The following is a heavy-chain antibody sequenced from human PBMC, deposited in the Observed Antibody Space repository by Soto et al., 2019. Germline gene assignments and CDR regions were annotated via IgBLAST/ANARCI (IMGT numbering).Heavy chain of an antibody. CDR1: GFTFSSYA. D-gene: IGHD6-6*01. Sequence: SLLLSCAASGFTFSSYAMHWVRQAPGKGLEWVAVISYDGSNKYYADSVKGRFTISRDNSKNTLYLQMNSLRAEDTAVYYCARAPSQSIYYGMDVWGQGTTVTVPS. CDR2: ISYDGSNK. CDR3: ARAPSQSIYYGMDV. V-gene: IGHV3-30-3*01. J-gene: IGHJ6*02.